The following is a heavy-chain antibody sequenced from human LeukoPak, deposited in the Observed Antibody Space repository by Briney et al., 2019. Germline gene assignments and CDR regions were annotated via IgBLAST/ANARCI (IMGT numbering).Heavy chain of an antibody. CDR2: ISHSGGST. CDR1: GFTFSSYG. Sequence: PGGSLRLSCAASGFTFSSYGMSWVRQAPGKGLEWVSSISHSGGSTYYADAVKGRFTISRDNSKNTLYLQMNSLRAEATAVYYCAQDFSWTVVQEWGQGTLVTVSS. D-gene: IGHD3-10*02. CDR3: AQDFSWTVVQE. J-gene: IGHJ4*02. V-gene: IGHV3-23*01.